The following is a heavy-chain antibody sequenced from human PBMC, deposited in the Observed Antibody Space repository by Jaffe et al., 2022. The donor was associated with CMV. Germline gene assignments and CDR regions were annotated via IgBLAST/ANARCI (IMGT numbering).Heavy chain of an antibody. D-gene: IGHD3-22*01. Sequence: QLQLQESGPGLVKPSETLSLTCTVSGGSISSSSYYWGWIRQPPGKGLEWIGSIYYSGSTYYNPSLKSRVTISVDTSKNQFSLKLSSVTAADTAVYYCARAGTYYYDSSGYYYEMLEGSYFDYWGQGTLVTVSS. V-gene: IGHV4-39*01. CDR3: ARAGTYYYDSSGYYYEMLEGSYFDY. CDR2: IYYSGST. J-gene: IGHJ4*02. CDR1: GGSISSSSYY.